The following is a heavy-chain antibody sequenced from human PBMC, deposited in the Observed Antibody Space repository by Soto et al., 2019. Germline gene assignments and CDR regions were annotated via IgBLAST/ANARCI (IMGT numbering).Heavy chain of an antibody. CDR3: ARTTAVPNTLRSRYFFDY. CDR1: GGSISRYY. CDR2: VYYSGTT. Sequence: SETLSLTCTGDGGSISRYYWSWIRQPPGKRLEWIGYVYYSGTTNYNPSLKSRVTISVDLSKNRFSLRLSSVTTADTALYYCARTTAVPNTLRSRYFFDYWGQGTLVTVSS. D-gene: IGHD4-17*01. J-gene: IGHJ4*02. V-gene: IGHV4-59*01.